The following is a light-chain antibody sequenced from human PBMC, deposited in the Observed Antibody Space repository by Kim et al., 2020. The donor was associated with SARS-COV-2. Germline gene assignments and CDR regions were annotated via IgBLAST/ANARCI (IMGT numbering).Light chain of an antibody. CDR2: VHD. CDR1: RGSIAGSH. J-gene: IGLJ2*01. Sequence: KKVANTCSRNRGSIAGSHDRLYQQRPRSAPTTGVYVHDQRRAEVPDRYSGSVDSSSNSASLSISGLKTEDEADYYCQSYDVSSHVVFGGGTQLTVL. CDR3: QSYDVSSHVV. V-gene: IGLV6-57*03.